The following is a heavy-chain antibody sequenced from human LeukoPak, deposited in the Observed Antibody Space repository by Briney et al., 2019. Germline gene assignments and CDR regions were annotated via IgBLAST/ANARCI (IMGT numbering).Heavy chain of an antibody. CDR3: ARSGLTTVSYPD. V-gene: IGHV4-34*01. J-gene: IGHJ4*02. CDR1: RSESFRNWQ. D-gene: IGHD4-11*01. CDR2: INLSCWT. Sequence: PSSALFLTCVVIRSESFRNWQWSWIRQPPGQGLGWVGEINLSCWTNYNLSLPSHVTISVDQSHRVLSLELAYVTAAGQVVHCCARSGLTTVSYPDWGQGTLVTVSS.